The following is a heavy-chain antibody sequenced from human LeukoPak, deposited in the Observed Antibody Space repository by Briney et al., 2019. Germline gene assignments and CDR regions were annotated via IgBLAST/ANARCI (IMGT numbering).Heavy chain of an antibody. V-gene: IGHV3-7*01. CDR3: ARDRGYSTFEF. Sequence: PGGSLRLSCAASAFTFSNYWMSWARQAPGKGLEWVANIKEDGSEINYVDSVKGRFTISRDNAKNSLYLQMNSLRVHDTAVYYCARDRGYSTFEFWGQGTLVTVSS. D-gene: IGHD4-23*01. CDR2: IKEDGSEI. J-gene: IGHJ4*02. CDR1: AFTFSNYW.